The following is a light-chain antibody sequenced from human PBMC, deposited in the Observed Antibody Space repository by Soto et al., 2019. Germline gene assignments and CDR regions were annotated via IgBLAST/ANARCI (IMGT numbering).Light chain of an antibody. Sequence: AIQMTQSPSSLSASVGDRVTITCRASQGIRIDLGWYQQKPGKAPKLLIYASSSLQSGVPSRFSGSGSGTDFTLTISSLQPEDFATYCCLRDYNYPWTFGQGTKVEIK. CDR2: ASS. CDR3: LRDYNYPWT. V-gene: IGKV1-6*01. CDR1: QGIRID. J-gene: IGKJ1*01.